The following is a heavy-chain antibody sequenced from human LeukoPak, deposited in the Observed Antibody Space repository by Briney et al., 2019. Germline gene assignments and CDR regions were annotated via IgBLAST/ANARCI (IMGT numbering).Heavy chain of an antibody. J-gene: IGHJ4*02. V-gene: IGHV3-30*18. D-gene: IGHD2-21*02. CDR3: AKDRPKYCGGDCSIFDY. CDR2: VSHDGSNK. Sequence: GGSLRLSCAASGFTFSSYGMYWVRQAPGKGLEWVAVVSHDGSNKYYADSVKGRFSISRDNSKNTLYLQMNSLSAGDTAIYYCAKDRPKYCGGDCSIFDYWGQGTLVTVSS. CDR1: GFTFSSYG.